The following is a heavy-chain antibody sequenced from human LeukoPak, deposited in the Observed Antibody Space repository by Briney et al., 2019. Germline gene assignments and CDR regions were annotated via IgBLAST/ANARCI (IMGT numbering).Heavy chain of an antibody. CDR2: INPHNGDT. CDR3: ATVRYIVVGGGPYYFDY. J-gene: IGHJ4*02. V-gene: IGHV1-2*02. D-gene: IGHD2-15*01. Sequence: ASVKVSCKASGYTFIGYYLHWVRHAPGQGLDWMGWINPHNGDTNYAQKFQGRVTMTRDTSITTAYTDLSRLKSDDTAVYYCATVRYIVVGGGPYYFDYWGQGTLVTVSS. CDR1: GYTFIGYY.